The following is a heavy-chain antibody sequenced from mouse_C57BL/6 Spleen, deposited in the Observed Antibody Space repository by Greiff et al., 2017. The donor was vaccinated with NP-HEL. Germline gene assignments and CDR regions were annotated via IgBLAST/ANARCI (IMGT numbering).Heavy chain of an antibody. Sequence: VQLKESGPGLVKPSQSLSLTCSVTGYSITSGYYWNWIRQFPGNKLEWMGYISYDGSNNYNPSLKNRISITRDTSKNQFFLKLNSVTTEDTATYYCARDLGLREGGSYAMDYWGQGTSVTVSS. CDR1: GYSITSGYY. CDR2: ISYDGSN. CDR3: ARDLGLREGGSYAMDY. J-gene: IGHJ4*01. V-gene: IGHV3-6*01. D-gene: IGHD1-1*01.